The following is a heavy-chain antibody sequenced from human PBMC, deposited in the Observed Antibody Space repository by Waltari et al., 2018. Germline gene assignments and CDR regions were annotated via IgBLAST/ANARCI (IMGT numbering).Heavy chain of an antibody. J-gene: IGHJ1*01. Sequence: QVQLQESGPGLVKPSETLSLTCTVAGGSISSYYWTWIRQPPGKGLEWMGYNYYSGSTNYNPSLKSRVTISVDTSKNQFSLKLSSVTAADTAVYYCAREGYSSSSSYFQHWGQGTLVTVSS. V-gene: IGHV4-59*01. CDR1: GGSISSYY. CDR3: AREGYSSSSSYFQH. CDR2: NYYSGST. D-gene: IGHD6-6*01.